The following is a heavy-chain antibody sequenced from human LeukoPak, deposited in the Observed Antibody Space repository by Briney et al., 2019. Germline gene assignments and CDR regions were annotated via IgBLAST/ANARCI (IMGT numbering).Heavy chain of an antibody. CDR2: INHSGST. J-gene: IGHJ3*02. D-gene: IGHD3-22*01. CDR1: GGSFSGYY. Sequence: SETLSLTCAVYGGSFSGYYWSWIRQPPGKGLEWIGEINHSGSTNYNPSLKSRVTISVDTSKNQSSLKLSSVTAADTAVYYCARGNHYYDSSGYYRDAFDIWGQGTMVTVSS. V-gene: IGHV4-34*01. CDR3: ARGNHYYDSSGYYRDAFDI.